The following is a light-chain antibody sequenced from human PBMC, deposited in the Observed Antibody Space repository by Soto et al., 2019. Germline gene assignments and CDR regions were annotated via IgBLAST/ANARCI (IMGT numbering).Light chain of an antibody. CDR1: QGIRSD. CDR3: LQDYNYPYT. V-gene: IGKV1-6*01. Sequence: AIQITQSPSSLSASVGDRVTITCRASQGIRSDLGWYQQKPGKAPKFLIYGASSLQSSVPSRFSGSGSGTDFTLTISSLQPEDFATYYCLQDYNYPYTFGQGTKLEVK. CDR2: GAS. J-gene: IGKJ2*01.